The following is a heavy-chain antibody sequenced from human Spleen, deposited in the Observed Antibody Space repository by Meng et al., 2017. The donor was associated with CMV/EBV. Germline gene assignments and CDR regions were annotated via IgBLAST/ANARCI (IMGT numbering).Heavy chain of an antibody. Sequence: GESLKISCAASGFTFSSYAMSWVRQAPGKGLEWVSAISGSGGSTYYAGSVKGRFTISRDNSKNTLYLQMNSLRAEDTAVYYCAKGVWDYFDYWGQGTLVTVSS. D-gene: IGHD1-26*01. V-gene: IGHV3-23*01. CDR3: AKGVWDYFDY. CDR2: ISGSGGST. CDR1: GFTFSSYA. J-gene: IGHJ4*02.